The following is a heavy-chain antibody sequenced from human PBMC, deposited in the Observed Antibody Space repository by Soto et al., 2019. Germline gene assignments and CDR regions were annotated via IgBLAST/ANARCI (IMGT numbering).Heavy chain of an antibody. V-gene: IGHV3-30*18. Sequence: LRLSCAASGFTFSSYGMHWVRQAPGKGLEWVAVISYDGSNKYYADSVKGRFTISRDNSKNTLYLQMNSLRAEDTAVYYCAKEGVEMATIPLLDYCGQGTLVTVSS. CDR2: ISYDGSNK. J-gene: IGHJ4*02. D-gene: IGHD5-12*01. CDR1: GFTFSSYG. CDR3: AKEGVEMATIPLLDY.